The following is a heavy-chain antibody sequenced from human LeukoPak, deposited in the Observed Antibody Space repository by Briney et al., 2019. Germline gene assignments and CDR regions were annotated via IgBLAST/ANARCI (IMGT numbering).Heavy chain of an antibody. D-gene: IGHD4/OR15-4a*01. Sequence: GGSLRLSCAASGFTFNNYSMNWVRQAPGKGLEWVSSVSAGSTYIHYADSVKGRFTISRDNARNSLFMQMNSLRAEDTAVYYCVRDGATRLEFDYWGQGTLVTVSS. J-gene: IGHJ4*02. CDR2: VSAGSTYI. CDR1: GFTFNNYS. V-gene: IGHV3-21*01. CDR3: VRDGATRLEFDY.